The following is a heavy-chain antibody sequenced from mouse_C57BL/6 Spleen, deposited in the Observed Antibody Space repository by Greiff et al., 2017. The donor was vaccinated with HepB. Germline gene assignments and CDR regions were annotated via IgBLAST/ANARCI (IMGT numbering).Heavy chain of an antibody. CDR2: INPYNGDT. J-gene: IGHJ3*01. Sequence: EVKLMESGPELVKPGASVKISCKASGYSFTGYFMNWVMQSHGKSLEWIGRINPYNGDTFYNQKFKGKATLTVDKSSSTAHMELRSLTSEDSAVYYCARYGSSYPFAYWGQGTLVTVSA. D-gene: IGHD1-1*01. CDR1: GYSFTGYF. CDR3: ARYGSSYPFAY. V-gene: IGHV1-20*01.